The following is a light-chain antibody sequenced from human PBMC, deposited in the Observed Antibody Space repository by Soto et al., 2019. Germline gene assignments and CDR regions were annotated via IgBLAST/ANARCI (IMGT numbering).Light chain of an antibody. J-gene: IGLJ1*01. V-gene: IGLV2-14*01. CDR2: EVS. Sequence: QSALTQPASVSGSPGQSITMSCTGTSSDVGGYDYVSWYQQHPGEVPKLIIFEVSSRPAWISNRFSASKSGNTASLTISGLQAEDEADYYCSSYTTSSSYVSGTGTKV. CDR3: SSYTTSSSYV. CDR1: SSDVGGYDY.